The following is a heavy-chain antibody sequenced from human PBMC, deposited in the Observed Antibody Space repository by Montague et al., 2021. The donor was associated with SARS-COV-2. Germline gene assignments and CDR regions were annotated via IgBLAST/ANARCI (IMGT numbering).Heavy chain of an antibody. CDR2: VSSGGNT. V-gene: IGHV4-59*02. CDR1: GYSGSHYY. J-gene: IGHJ4*02. D-gene: IGHD3-3*01. CDR3: AGGSGWMPDS. Sequence: SETLSLTCTISGYSGSHYYWSFIRQTPGKGLEWIGFVSSGGNTNXNPSLMNRVSISMDTSKSQFSLKLTSVTAADTAVYFCAGGSGWMPDSWGQGTLVTVSS.